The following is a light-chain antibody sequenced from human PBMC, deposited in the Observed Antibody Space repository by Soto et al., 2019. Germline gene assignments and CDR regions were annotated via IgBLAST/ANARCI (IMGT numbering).Light chain of an antibody. CDR3: QQSYSTPPWT. CDR2: AAS. Sequence: DIQMTQSPSSLPASVGDSVTITCRASQTISSYLIWYQQKPGKAPKLLINAASSLQSGVPSRFSGSGSGTDFTLTISSLKPEDFATYYCQQSYSTPPWTFGQGTKVEVK. J-gene: IGKJ1*01. V-gene: IGKV1-39*01. CDR1: QTISSY.